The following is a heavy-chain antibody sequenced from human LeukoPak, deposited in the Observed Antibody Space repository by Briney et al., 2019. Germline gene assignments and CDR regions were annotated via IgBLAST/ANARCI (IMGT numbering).Heavy chain of an antibody. CDR3: ARGSIKGNKPFDY. CDR1: GGSISSYY. J-gene: IGHJ4*02. CDR2: IYYSGST. D-gene: IGHD3-10*01. V-gene: IGHV4-59*08. Sequence: PSETLSLTCTVSGGSISSYYWSWIRQPPGKGLEWIGYIYYSGSTNYNPSLKSRVTISVDTSENQFSLKLSSVTAADTAVYYCARGSIKGNKPFDYWGQGTLVTVSS.